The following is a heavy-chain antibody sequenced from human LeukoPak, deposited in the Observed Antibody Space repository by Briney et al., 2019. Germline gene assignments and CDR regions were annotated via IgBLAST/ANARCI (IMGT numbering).Heavy chain of an antibody. CDR2: IYYSGST. V-gene: IGHV4-39*07. Sequence: SETLSLTCTVSGGSISSGSYYWGWIRQPPGKGLEWIGSIYYSGSTYYNPSLKSRVTISVDTSKNQFSLKLSSVTAADTAVYYCARVDRRRTITMVRAFNWFDPWGQGTLVTVSS. CDR1: GGSISSGSYY. CDR3: ARVDRRRTITMVRAFNWFDP. D-gene: IGHD3-10*01. J-gene: IGHJ5*02.